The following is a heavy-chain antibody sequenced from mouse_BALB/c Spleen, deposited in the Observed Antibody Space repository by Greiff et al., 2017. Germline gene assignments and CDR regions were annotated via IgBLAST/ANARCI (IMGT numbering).Heavy chain of an antibody. CDR3: ALVPYHFAY. Sequence: VQLQQSGPGLVKPSQSLSLTCTVTGYSITSDYAWNWIRQFPGNKLEWMGYISYSGSTSYNPSLKSRISITRDTSKNQFFLQLNSVTTEDTATYYCALVPYHFAYWGQGTLVTVSA. CDR2: ISYSGST. V-gene: IGHV3-2*02. CDR1: GYSITSDYA. J-gene: IGHJ3*01. D-gene: IGHD1-1*02.